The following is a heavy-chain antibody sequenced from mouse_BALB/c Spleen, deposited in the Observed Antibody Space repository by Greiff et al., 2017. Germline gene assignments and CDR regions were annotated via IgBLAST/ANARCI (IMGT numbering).Heavy chain of an antibody. V-gene: IGHV4-1*02. CDR2: INPDSSTI. D-gene: IGHD2-1*01. CDR3: ARPGIYYGNYDWYFDV. Sequence: EVKVEESGGGLVQPGGSLKLSCAASGFDFSRYWMSWVRQAPGKGLEWIGEINPDSSTINYTPSLKDKFIISRDNAKNTLYLQMSKVRSEDTALYYCARPGIYYGNYDWYFDVWGAGTTVTVSS. CDR1: GFDFSRYW. J-gene: IGHJ1*01.